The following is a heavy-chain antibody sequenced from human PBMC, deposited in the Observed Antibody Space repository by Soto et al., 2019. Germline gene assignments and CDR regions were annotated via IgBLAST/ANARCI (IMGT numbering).Heavy chain of an antibody. CDR1: GFTFSNYG. J-gene: IGHJ3*02. V-gene: IGHV3-21*01. D-gene: IGHD2-15*01. CDR2: ISTSTSYI. Sequence: PGGSLRLSCVASGFTFSNYGMYWVRQAPGKGLEWVSSISTSTSYIYYADSVKGRFTISRDNAKNSVYLQMNSLRAEDTAVYYCARLYCRGGSCYSGDAFDIWGQGTMVTV. CDR3: ARLYCRGGSCYSGDAFDI.